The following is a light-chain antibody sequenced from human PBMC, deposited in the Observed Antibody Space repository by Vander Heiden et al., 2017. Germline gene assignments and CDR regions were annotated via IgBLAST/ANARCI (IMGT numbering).Light chain of an antibody. CDR1: QHIRMY. CDR3: QQSYTLFT. CDR2: AAS. V-gene: IGKV1-39*01. Sequence: DIQMTQSPSSLSASVGDRVTITCRTSQHIRMYLNWYQQKPGKAPKLLIYAASELESGVPSRFSGSGSGTEFTLTISSLQPEDFATYYCQQSYTLFTFGPGTKVDIK. J-gene: IGKJ3*01.